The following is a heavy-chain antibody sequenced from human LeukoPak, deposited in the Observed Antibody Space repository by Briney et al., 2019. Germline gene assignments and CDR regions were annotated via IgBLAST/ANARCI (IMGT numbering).Heavy chain of an antibody. CDR2: ISYDGSNK. J-gene: IGHJ3*02. Sequence: GGSLRLSCAASGCTFSSYAMHWVRQAPGKGLEWVAVISYDGSNKYYADSVKGRFTISRDNSKNTLYLQMNSLRAEDTAVYYCARELYYDNGGGAFDIWGQGTMVTVSS. D-gene: IGHD3-9*01. CDR1: GCTFSSYA. V-gene: IGHV3-30-3*01. CDR3: ARELYYDNGGGAFDI.